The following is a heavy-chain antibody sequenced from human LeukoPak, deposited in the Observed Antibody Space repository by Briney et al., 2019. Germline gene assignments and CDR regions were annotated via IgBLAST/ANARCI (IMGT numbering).Heavy chain of an antibody. V-gene: IGHV1-46*01. J-gene: IGHJ6*02. CDR2: INPGGGST. CDR1: GYTFTSYY. CDR3: TRADFGGNSDYYYYCMDV. D-gene: IGHD4-23*01. Sequence: ASVKVSCKASGYTFTSYYLHWVRQAPGQGLEWMGIINPGGGSTSYAQKFQGRVTMTRDTSTSTVYMELSSLRSEDTAVYYCTRADFGGNSDYYYYCMDVWGQGTTVTVSS.